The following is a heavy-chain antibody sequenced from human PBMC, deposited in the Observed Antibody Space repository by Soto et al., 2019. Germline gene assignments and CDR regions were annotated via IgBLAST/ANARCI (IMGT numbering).Heavy chain of an antibody. D-gene: IGHD3-10*01. CDR2: ISWNGGTT. Sequence: EVQLVESGGGLVQPGRSLRLSCAASGFRFDDFAMHWVRQAPGRGLEWVAVISWNGGTTIYADSVKGRFSVSRDNSKNSLFLQMDSLRPEDTSLYYCSRDIPALGKSTLQRFDFWGQGTQVTVSS. CDR3: SRDIPALGKSTLQRFDF. V-gene: IGHV3-9*01. CDR1: GFRFDDFA. J-gene: IGHJ4*02.